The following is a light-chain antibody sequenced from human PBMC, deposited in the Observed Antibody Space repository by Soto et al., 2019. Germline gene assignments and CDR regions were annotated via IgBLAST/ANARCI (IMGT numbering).Light chain of an antibody. V-gene: IGKV3-20*01. J-gene: IGKJ2*01. CDR3: QHYGSSPYT. CDR1: QSVSSTY. CDR2: GAL. Sequence: EIVLTQSPGTLSLSPGERATLSCRASQSVSSTYLGRYQQKPGQAPRLLIYGALSRATGIPDRFSGSGSGTDYTLTITRLEPEDFAVYYCQHYGSSPYTFGQGTKLEIK.